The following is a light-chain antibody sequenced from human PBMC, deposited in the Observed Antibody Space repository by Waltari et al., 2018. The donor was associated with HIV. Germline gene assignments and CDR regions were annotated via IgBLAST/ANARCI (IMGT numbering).Light chain of an antibody. CDR1: KLGDKY. V-gene: IGLV3-1*01. Sequence: SYEVTQPPSVSVSPGQTASITCSGDKLGDKYACWYQQKPGQSPVLVIYQDKKRPSGIPERFSGSNSGNTATLTISGTQAMDEADYYCQAWDSSTWVFDGGTKLTVL. CDR2: QDK. CDR3: QAWDSSTWV. J-gene: IGLJ3*02.